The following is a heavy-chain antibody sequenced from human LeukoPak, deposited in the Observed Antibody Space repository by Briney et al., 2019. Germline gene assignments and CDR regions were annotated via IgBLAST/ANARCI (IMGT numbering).Heavy chain of an antibody. D-gene: IGHD2-15*01. V-gene: IGHV3-23*01. J-gene: IGHJ6*02. CDR3: ARGGYCSGGSCYGGMDV. Sequence: GGSLRLSCAASGFTFSSYGIHWVRQAPGKGLEWVSAISGSGGSTYYADSVKGRFTISRDNSKNTLYLQMNSLRAEDTAVYYCARGGYCSGGSCYGGMDVWGQGTTVTVSS. CDR2: ISGSGGST. CDR1: GFTFSSYG.